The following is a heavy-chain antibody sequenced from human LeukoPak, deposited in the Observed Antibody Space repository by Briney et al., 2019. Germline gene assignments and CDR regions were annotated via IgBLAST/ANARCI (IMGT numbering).Heavy chain of an antibody. Sequence: SETLSLTCTVSGGSVSGSYWNWIRQPAGRGLEWIGRIYSTGSTTYNPSLESRVTMSVDTSKNQFSLKLFSVTAADTAVYYCARSVVTLYWYFDLWGRGTLVTVYS. J-gene: IGHJ2*01. CDR3: ARSVVTLYWYFDL. CDR1: GGSVSGSY. V-gene: IGHV4-4*07. CDR2: IYSTGST. D-gene: IGHD4-23*01.